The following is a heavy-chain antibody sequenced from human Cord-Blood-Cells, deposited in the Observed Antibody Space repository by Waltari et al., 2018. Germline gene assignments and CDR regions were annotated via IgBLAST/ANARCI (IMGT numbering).Heavy chain of an antibody. CDR1: GFTFSSYW. CDR3: ARGSSSSWYYYGMDV. D-gene: IGHD6-13*01. Sequence: EVQLVESGGGLVQPGGSLRLSCAASGFTFSSYWMSWVRQAPGKGLEWVANIKQDGSEKYYVDSVKGRFTISRDNAKNSLYLQMNSLRAEDTAVYYCARGSSSSWYYYGMDVWGQGTTVTVSS. CDR2: IKQDGSEK. V-gene: IGHV3-7*01. J-gene: IGHJ6*02.